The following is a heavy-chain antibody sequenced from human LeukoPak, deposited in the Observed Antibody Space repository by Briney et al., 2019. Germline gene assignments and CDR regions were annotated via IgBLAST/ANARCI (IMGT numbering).Heavy chain of an antibody. V-gene: IGHV3-20*04. D-gene: IGHD3-22*01. CDR3: ARGLYYDSSGYLFDY. Sequence: PGGSLRLSCAASGFTFDDYGMSWVRQAPGKGLEWVSGINWSGGSTGYADSVKGRFTISRDNAKNSLYLQMNSLRVEDTALYYCARGLYYDSSGYLFDYWGQGTLVTVSS. CDR1: GFTFDDYG. J-gene: IGHJ4*02. CDR2: INWSGGST.